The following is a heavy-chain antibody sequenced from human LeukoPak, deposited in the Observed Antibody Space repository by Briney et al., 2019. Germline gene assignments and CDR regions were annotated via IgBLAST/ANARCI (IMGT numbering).Heavy chain of an antibody. D-gene: IGHD2-2*01. CDR2: IYYSGST. J-gene: IGHJ5*02. CDR1: GGSISSSSYY. Sequence: SETLSLTCTVSGGSISSSSYYWGRIRQPPGKGLEWIGSIYYSGSTYYNPSLKSRVTISVDTSKNQFSLKLSSVTAADTAVYYCARHLVVVVVPAATENWFDPWGQGTLVTVSS. V-gene: IGHV4-39*01. CDR3: ARHLVVVVVPAATENWFDP.